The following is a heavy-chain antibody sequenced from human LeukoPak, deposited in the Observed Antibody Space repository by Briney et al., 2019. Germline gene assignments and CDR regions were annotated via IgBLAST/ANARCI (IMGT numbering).Heavy chain of an antibody. J-gene: IGHJ4*02. CDR1: GFTFSRYE. Sequence: GGSLRLSCAASGFTFSRYEMNWVRQAPGKGLEWVSYISSSGSTIYYADSVKGRFTISRDNAKNSLYLQMNSLRAEDTAVYYCARGGYSYGYTYFDYWGQGTLVTVSS. V-gene: IGHV3-48*03. D-gene: IGHD5-18*01. CDR2: ISSSGSTI. CDR3: ARGGYSYGYTYFDY.